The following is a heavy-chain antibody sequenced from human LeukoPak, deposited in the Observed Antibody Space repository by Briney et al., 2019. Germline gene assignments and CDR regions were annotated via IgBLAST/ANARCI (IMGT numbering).Heavy chain of an antibody. D-gene: IGHD3-9*01. CDR2: INPNSGGT. V-gene: IGHV1-2*02. Sequence: ASVKVSCKASGYTFTSYAMHWVRQAPGQGLEWMGWINPNSGGTNYAQKFQGRVTMTRDTSISTAYMELSRLRSDDTAVYYCARASYDILTGYYRYYYYYYMDVWGKGTTVTISS. J-gene: IGHJ6*03. CDR3: ARASYDILTGYYRYYYYYYMDV. CDR1: GYTFTSYA.